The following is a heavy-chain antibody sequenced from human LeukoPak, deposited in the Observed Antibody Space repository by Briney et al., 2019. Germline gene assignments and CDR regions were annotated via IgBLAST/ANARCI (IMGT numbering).Heavy chain of an antibody. J-gene: IGHJ6*02. CDR2: IRSKAYGGTT. V-gene: IGHV3-49*04. CDR3: TRSNCGGDCYFYYHYGMDV. D-gene: IGHD2-21*02. Sequence: PGGSLRLSCAASGFTFSNAWMNWVRQAPGKGLEWVGFIRSKAYGGTTEYAASVKGRFTISRDDSKSIAYLQMNSLKTEDTAVYYRTRSNCGGDCYFYYHYGMDVWGQGTTVTVSS. CDR1: GFTFSNAW.